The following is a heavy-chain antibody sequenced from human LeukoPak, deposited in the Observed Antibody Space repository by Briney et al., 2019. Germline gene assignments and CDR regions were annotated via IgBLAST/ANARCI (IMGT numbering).Heavy chain of an antibody. Sequence: GGSLRLSCAASGFTFSSYAMNWVRQAPGKGLEWVSAISGGGGTTYYADSVKGRFTISRDNSKNALFLQMNSLRAEDTAVYYCAKDREGLSSGYDLEYFDYWGQGTLVTVSS. J-gene: IGHJ4*02. V-gene: IGHV3-23*01. CDR3: AKDREGLSSGYDLEYFDY. CDR1: GFTFSSYA. CDR2: ISGGGGTT. D-gene: IGHD5-12*01.